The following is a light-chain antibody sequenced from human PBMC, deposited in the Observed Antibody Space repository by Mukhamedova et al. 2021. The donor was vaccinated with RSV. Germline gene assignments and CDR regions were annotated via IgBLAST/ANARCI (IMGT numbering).Light chain of an antibody. Sequence: GGKSVHWYQQRPGQAPLMVVYDNNDRPPGIPDRFSGSNSGNTATLTIFRVEVGDEAAYYCQVWERDREHVVFGGGTKLTVL. V-gene: IGLV3-21*02. CDR2: DNN. J-gene: IGLJ2*01. CDR1: GGKS. CDR3: QVWERDREHVV.